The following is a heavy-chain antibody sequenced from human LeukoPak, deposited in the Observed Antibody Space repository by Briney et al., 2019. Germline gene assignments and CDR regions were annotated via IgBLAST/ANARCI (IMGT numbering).Heavy chain of an antibody. D-gene: IGHD2-2*01. V-gene: IGHV3-11*01. CDR1: GFTFSDYY. Sequence: GGSLRLSCAASGFTFSDYYMSWIRQAPGKGLEWVSYISSSGSTIYYADSVKGRFTISRDNSKNTLYLQMNSLRAEDTAVYYCAKGGMRVQLLPFDYWGQGTLVTVSS. CDR2: ISSSGSTI. J-gene: IGHJ4*02. CDR3: AKGGMRVQLLPFDY.